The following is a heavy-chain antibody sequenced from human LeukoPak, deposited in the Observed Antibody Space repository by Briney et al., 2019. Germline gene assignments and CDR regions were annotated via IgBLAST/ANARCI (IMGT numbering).Heavy chain of an antibody. D-gene: IGHD6-6*01. Sequence: SQTLSLTCTVSGGSISSGSYYWSWIRQPAGKGLEWIGRIYTSGSANYNPSLKSRVTISVDTSKNQFSLKLSSVTAADTAVYYCAQMGIAARIDYWGQGTLVTVSS. CDR2: IYTSGSA. V-gene: IGHV4-61*02. J-gene: IGHJ4*02. CDR1: GGSISSGSYY. CDR3: AQMGIAARIDY.